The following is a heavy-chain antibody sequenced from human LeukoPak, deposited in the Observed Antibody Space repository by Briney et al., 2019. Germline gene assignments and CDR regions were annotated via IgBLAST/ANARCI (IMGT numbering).Heavy chain of an antibody. D-gene: IGHD6-13*01. CDR1: GFTFSSYS. V-gene: IGHV3-21*01. J-gene: IGHJ4*02. Sequence: GGSLRLSCVASGFTFSSYSMNWVRQAPGKGLEWVSSFTSRSGTIYYADSVRGRFTISKDNAKNSLFLQMSSLRAEDTAVYYCARESSGIAATDKIDFWGQGTLVTVSS. CDR3: ARESSGIAATDKIDF. CDR2: FTSRSGTI.